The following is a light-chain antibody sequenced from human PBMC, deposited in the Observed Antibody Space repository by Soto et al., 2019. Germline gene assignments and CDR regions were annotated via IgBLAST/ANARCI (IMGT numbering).Light chain of an antibody. CDR2: SAS. CDR3: QHYGSSPPTWT. Sequence: EIVLTQSPCTLSLSPGEIASLSCRASHSVSSTYLAWYQQKPGQAPRLIMFSASSRTSGVPDRFSGSGSGTYFALTISRLEPEDFAVYYCQHYGSSPPTWTFGQGTKVEIK. CDR1: HSVSSTY. V-gene: IGKV3-20*01. J-gene: IGKJ1*01.